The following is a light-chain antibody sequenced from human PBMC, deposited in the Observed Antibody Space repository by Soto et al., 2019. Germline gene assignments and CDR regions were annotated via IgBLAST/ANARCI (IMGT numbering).Light chain of an antibody. J-gene: IGKJ1*01. V-gene: IGKV3-20*01. Sequence: EIVLTQSPGTLSLSPGERATLSCRASQSVTSNYLAWYQQKPGQAPRLLFFGASIRATGIPDRFSGSGSGTDFTLTISRLEPEDFAVYHCQQYGSSGTFGQGTKVEIK. CDR2: GAS. CDR3: QQYGSSGT. CDR1: QSVTSNY.